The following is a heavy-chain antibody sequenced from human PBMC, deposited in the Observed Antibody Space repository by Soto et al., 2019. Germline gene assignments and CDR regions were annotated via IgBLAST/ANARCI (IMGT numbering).Heavy chain of an antibody. D-gene: IGHD2-15*01. J-gene: IGHJ4*02. V-gene: IGHV3-23*01. Sequence: LRLSCAPSGFIFSNYALSWVRQARGKGLEWVSAISGSGADTYYTESVKGRFTISRDNFKNTLYLQMNSLGVEDTAVYYCAKDTGRGGGSVFDYWGQGTLVTVSS. CDR1: GFIFSNYA. CDR3: AKDTGRGGGSVFDY. CDR2: ISGSGADT.